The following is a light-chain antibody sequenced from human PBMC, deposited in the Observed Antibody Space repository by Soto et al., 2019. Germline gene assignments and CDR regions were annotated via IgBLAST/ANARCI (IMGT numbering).Light chain of an antibody. Sequence: DIFMTPSPDSLSVSLGERATINCKSIHIVLYSSNNKNYLAWYQQKAGKGPKILIYGASRLENGVPSRFSGSGSGAEYTLTITSLQPDDLATYFCVQYSDYPFTFGGGTKVAIK. V-gene: IGKV4-1*01. J-gene: IGKJ4*01. CDR2: GAS. CDR1: HIVLYSSNNKNY. CDR3: VQYSDYPFT.